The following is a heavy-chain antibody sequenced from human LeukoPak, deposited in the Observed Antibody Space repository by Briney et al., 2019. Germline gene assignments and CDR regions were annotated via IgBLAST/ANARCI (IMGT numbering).Heavy chain of an antibody. J-gene: IGHJ4*02. CDR1: GYTFTGYY. D-gene: IGHD3-22*01. CDR3: ARIFRDSSGYYYGDY. Sequence: RASVKVSCKASGYTFTGYYMHWVRQAPGQGLEWMGWINPNSGGTNYAQKFQGRVTMTRDTSISTAYMELSRLRSDDTAVYYCARIFRDSSGYYYGDYWGQGTLVTVSS. V-gene: IGHV1-2*02. CDR2: INPNSGGT.